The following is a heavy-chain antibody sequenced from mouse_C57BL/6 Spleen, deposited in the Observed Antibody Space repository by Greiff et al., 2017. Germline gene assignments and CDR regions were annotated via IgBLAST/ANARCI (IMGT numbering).Heavy chain of an antibody. CDR3: ARRDGYYGYFDV. CDR1: GYTFTSYW. Sequence: QVQLQQSGAELVMPGASVKLSCKASGYTFTSYWMHWVKQRPGQGLEWIGEFDPSDSYTNYNQKFKGKSTLTVDKSSSTAYMQLSSLTSEDSAVYYCARRDGYYGYFDVWGTGTTVTVSS. CDR2: FDPSDSYT. D-gene: IGHD2-3*01. J-gene: IGHJ1*03. V-gene: IGHV1-69*01.